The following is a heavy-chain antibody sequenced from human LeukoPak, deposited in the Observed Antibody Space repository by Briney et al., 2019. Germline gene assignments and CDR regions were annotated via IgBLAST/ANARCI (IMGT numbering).Heavy chain of an antibody. CDR2: IDYSGST. V-gene: IGHV4-31*03. CDR1: GGSIRSGGDY. Sequence: PPETLSLTCTVSGGSIRSGGDYCGWGGQDPGGGVEWIVYIDYSGSTYYNPYLKSRVTTSVDTSKNQFSLKLSSVTAADTAVYYCARDNDSAAFDYWGQGTLVTVSS. CDR3: ARDNDSAAFDY. D-gene: IGHD3-10*01. J-gene: IGHJ4*02.